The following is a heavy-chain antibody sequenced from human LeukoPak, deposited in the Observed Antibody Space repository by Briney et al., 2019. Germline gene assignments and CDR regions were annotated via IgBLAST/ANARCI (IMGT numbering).Heavy chain of an antibody. CDR2: ITSSGGTT. D-gene: IGHD6-13*01. V-gene: IGHV3-48*01. Sequence: GGSLRLSCAASGFTFSDYSMNWLRQAPGKGLKWLSYITSSGGTTYYADSLRGRFTISRDNAKNSLYLQMNSLRAEDTAIYYCARVRGSSWYLDYWGQGTLVTVSS. CDR3: ARVRGSSWYLDY. J-gene: IGHJ4*02. CDR1: GFTFSDYS.